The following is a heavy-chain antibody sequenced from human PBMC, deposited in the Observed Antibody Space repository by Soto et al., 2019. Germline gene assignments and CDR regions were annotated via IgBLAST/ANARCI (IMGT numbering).Heavy chain of an antibody. CDR2: ISYDGSNK. CDR1: GFTFSSYA. Sequence: QVQLVESGGGVVQPGRSLRLSCAASGFTFSSYAMHWVRQAPGKGLEWVAVISYDGSNKYYAESVKGRFTISRDNSKNTLYRQMNSLRAEDTAVYYCASPRGGEVVVARSWYYGMDVWGQGTTVTVSS. J-gene: IGHJ6*02. CDR3: ASPRGGEVVVARSWYYGMDV. D-gene: IGHD2-15*01. V-gene: IGHV3-30-3*01.